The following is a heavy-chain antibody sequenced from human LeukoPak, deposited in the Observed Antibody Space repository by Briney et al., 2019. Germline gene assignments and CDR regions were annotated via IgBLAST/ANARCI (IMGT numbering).Heavy chain of an antibody. D-gene: IGHD6-13*01. V-gene: IGHV4-34*01. CDR1: GGSFSGYY. CDR2: INHSGST. J-gene: IGHJ4*02. CDR3: ARGGLIAAGY. Sequence: SETLSLTCAVYGGSFSGYYWSWIRQPPGKGLEWIGEINHSGSTNYNPSLKSRVTISVDTSKNQFSLKLSSVTAADTAVYYCARGGLIAAGYWGQGTLVTVSS.